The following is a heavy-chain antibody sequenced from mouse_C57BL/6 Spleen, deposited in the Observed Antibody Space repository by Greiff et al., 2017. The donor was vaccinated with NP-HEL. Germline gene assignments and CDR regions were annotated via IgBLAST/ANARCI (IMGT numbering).Heavy chain of an antibody. V-gene: IGHV1-15*01. CDR3: TYYYGSSYGDYAMDY. CDR2: IDPETGGT. Sequence: VQLQQSGAELVRPGASVTLSCKASGYTFTDYEMHWVKQTPVHGLEWIGAIDPETGGTAYNQKFKGKAILTADKSSSTAYMELRSLTSEDSAVYYCTYYYGSSYGDYAMDYWGQGTSVTVSS. CDR1: GYTFTDYE. D-gene: IGHD1-1*01. J-gene: IGHJ4*01.